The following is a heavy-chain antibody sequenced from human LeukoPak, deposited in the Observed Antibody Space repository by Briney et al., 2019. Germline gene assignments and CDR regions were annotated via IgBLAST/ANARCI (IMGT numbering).Heavy chain of an antibody. Sequence: ASVKVSCKASGYTFINYGVTWVRQAPGQGLEWMGWISASNGNTNYAQKLQGRVTMTTEASTSTAYMELRSLRSDDTAVYYCARALSRGYSGYDYGLGYWGQGTLVTVSS. CDR2: ISASNGNT. V-gene: IGHV1-18*01. J-gene: IGHJ4*02. CDR1: GYTFINYG. D-gene: IGHD5-12*01. CDR3: ARALSRGYSGYDYGLGY.